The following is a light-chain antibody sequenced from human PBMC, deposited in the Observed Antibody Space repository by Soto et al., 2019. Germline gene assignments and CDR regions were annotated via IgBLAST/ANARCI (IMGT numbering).Light chain of an antibody. CDR3: QQFGSSRT. CDR2: GAS. Sequence: EIVLTQSPGTLSLSPGERATLSCRASQSVSSSYLAWYQQKPGQAPRLLIYGASNRATGIPDRISGSGSGTDFTLTITRLEPEDFALYYCQQFGSSRTFGQGTKVEIK. J-gene: IGKJ1*01. CDR1: QSVSSSY. V-gene: IGKV3-20*01.